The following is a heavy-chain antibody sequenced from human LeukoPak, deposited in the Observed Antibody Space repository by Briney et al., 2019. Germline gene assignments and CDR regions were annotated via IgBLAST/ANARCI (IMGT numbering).Heavy chain of an antibody. CDR1: GFTFSSYG. D-gene: IGHD2-2*01. V-gene: IGHV3-30*02. CDR3: AKDLEYVVVPAAIGYE. Sequence: VGSLRLSCAASGFTFSSYGMHWVRQTPGKGLEWVAFIRYDGSNKYYADSVKGRFTISRDNSKNTLYLQMNSLRAEDTAVYYCAKDLEYVVVPAAIGYEWGQGTLVTVSS. J-gene: IGHJ4*02. CDR2: IRYDGSNK.